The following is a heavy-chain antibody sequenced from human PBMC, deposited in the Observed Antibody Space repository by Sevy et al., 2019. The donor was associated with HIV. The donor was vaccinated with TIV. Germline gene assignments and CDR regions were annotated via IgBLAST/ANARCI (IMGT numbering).Heavy chain of an antibody. J-gene: IGHJ5*02. CDR3: ATNSRYFSGSTFYSAEGLFDP. CDR2: FDPEDGET. Sequence: ASVKVSCKVSGYTLTELSMHWVRQAPGKGLEWMGGFDPEDGETVYAQKFQGRVTVTEDTSTDRAYMELGSLRSEDTAVYYCATNSRYFSGSTFYSAEGLFDPWGQGTLVTVSS. D-gene: IGHD2-15*01. V-gene: IGHV1-24*01. CDR1: GYTLTELS.